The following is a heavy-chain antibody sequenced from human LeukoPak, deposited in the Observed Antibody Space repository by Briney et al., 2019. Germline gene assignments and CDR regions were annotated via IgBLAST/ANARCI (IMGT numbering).Heavy chain of an antibody. CDR1: GSYW. D-gene: IGHD2-2*01. Sequence: GGSLRLSCAASGSYWMHWVRQAPGKGLVWVSHITSDGSWTGYADSVKGRFTISKDNAKNTVYLQMNNLRAEDTAVYYCVSFYETYWGRGALVTVSS. V-gene: IGHV3-74*01. J-gene: IGHJ4*02. CDR3: VSFYETY. CDR2: ITSDGSWT.